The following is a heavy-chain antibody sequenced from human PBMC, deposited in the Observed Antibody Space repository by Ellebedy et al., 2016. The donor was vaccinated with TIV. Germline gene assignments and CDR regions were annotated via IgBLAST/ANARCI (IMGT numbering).Heavy chain of an antibody. J-gene: IGHJ4*02. CDR3: VRDSYGGHTPFDH. CDR1: GFIFDDFA. V-gene: IGHV3-20*04. D-gene: IGHD4-23*01. CDR2: INWNGGSA. Sequence: GGSLRLSCAASGFIFDDFAMHWVRQAPGKGLEWVSGINWNGGSARYADSVRGRFTVSRDNAKNSLSLQMTSLRAEDTALYYCVRDSYGGHTPFDHWGQGTLVTVSS.